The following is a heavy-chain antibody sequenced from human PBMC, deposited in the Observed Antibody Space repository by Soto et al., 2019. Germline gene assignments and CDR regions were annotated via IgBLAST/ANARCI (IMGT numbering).Heavy chain of an antibody. CDR2: IYYSGST. V-gene: IGHV4-39*01. D-gene: IGHD6-13*01. CDR1: GGSISSSSYY. Sequence: PSETLSLTCTVSGGSISSSSYYWGWIRQPPGKGLEWIGSIYYSGSTYYNPSLKSRVTISVDTSKNQFSLKLSSVTAADTAVYYCARTAGSWYLRYYFDYWGQGALVTV. CDR3: ARTAGSWYLRYYFDY. J-gene: IGHJ4*02.